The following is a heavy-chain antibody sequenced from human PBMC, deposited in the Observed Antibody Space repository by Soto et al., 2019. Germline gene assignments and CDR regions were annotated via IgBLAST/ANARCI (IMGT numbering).Heavy chain of an antibody. D-gene: IGHD6-13*01. CDR1: GYTLTSYG. J-gene: IGHJ5*02. CDR3: VRRHVSATGTDWFDP. Sequence: ASVKVSCKASGYTLTSYGIHWVRQAPGQRLEWMGWINAANGDTKYSPKFQGRVTITRDTSASTAYMELSSLRSEDTAVYYCVRRHVSATGTDWFDPWGQGTQVTVSS. V-gene: IGHV1-3*01. CDR2: INAANGDT.